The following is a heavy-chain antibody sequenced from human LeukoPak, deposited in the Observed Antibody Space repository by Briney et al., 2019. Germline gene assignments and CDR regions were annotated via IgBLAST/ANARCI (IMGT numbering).Heavy chain of an antibody. Sequence: QPGGSLRLSCAASGITFSSYEMNWVRQAPGKGLEWVSYISSSGSTIYYADSVKGRFTISRDNAKNSLYLQMNSPRAEDTAVYYCARVGVGDWNYLNYYYYYYMDVWGKGTTVTVSS. D-gene: IGHD1-7*01. CDR2: ISSSGSTI. V-gene: IGHV3-48*03. CDR1: GITFSSYE. CDR3: ARVGVGDWNYLNYYYYYYMDV. J-gene: IGHJ6*03.